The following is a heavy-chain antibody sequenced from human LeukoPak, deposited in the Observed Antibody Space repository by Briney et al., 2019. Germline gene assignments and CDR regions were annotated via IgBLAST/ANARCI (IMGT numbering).Heavy chain of an antibody. D-gene: IGHD6-19*01. CDR3: ARDGPYSSGSMDV. Sequence: GGSLRLSCAASGFTFSSYGMHWVRQAPGKGLEWVANIKQDGSGKYYVDSVKGRFTISRDNAKNSLYLQMNSLRAEDTAVYYCARDGPYSSGSMDVWGQGTTVTVSS. V-gene: IGHV3-7*04. CDR1: GFTFSSYG. CDR2: IKQDGSGK. J-gene: IGHJ6*02.